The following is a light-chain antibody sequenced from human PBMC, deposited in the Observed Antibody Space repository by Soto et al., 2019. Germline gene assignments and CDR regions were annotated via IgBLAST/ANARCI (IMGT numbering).Light chain of an antibody. V-gene: IGKV1-5*03. CDR2: KAS. Sequence: DMHITECPSTLSWRVVGRFIITCGPSKTISSWLAWYQQKPGKAPNLLIYKASTLKSAVPSRFSGSGSVTEFTLTISSLQPDDFATNNCQHYNSYSEAFGQGTKVDIK. J-gene: IGKJ1*01. CDR1: KTISSW. CDR3: QHYNSYSEA.